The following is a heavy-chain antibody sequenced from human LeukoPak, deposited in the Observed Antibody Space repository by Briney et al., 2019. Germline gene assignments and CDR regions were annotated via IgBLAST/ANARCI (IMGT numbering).Heavy chain of an antibody. Sequence: PGGSLRLSCAASGFTFRSYSMNWVRQAPGKGLEWVSAISGSGGSTYYADSVRGRFTISRDNSKNTLYLQMNSLRAEDTAVYYCARGDAFDIWGQGTMVTVSS. J-gene: IGHJ3*02. V-gene: IGHV3-23*01. CDR2: ISGSGGST. CDR1: GFTFRSYS. CDR3: ARGDAFDI.